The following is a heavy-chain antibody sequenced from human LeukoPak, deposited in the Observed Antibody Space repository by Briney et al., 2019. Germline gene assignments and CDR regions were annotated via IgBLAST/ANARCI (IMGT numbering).Heavy chain of an antibody. D-gene: IGHD3-3*01. V-gene: IGHV1-8*01. Sequence: ASVKVSCKASGYTFTSYDINWVRQATGQGLEWMGWMNPNSGNTGYAQKFQGRVTMTRNTSISTAYMELSSLRSEDTAVYYCARERSRDYDFWSGYYFGSSGRYYYYMDVWGKGTTVTVSS. CDR1: GYTFTSYD. CDR3: ARERSRDYDFWSGYYFGSSGRYYYYMDV. CDR2: MNPNSGNT. J-gene: IGHJ6*03.